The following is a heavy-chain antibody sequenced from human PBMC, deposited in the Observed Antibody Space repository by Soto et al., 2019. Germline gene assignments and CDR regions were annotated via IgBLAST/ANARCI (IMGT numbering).Heavy chain of an antibody. Sequence: QVQLVQSGDEVKKSGASVKVSCKASGYTFSNYGISWVRQAPGQGLEWMGWISGYNGLTAYAQNVQGRVTMTIDTTTRTVFMELTSLRSNDTAVYYCARDESIRGFDSWGQGTLVTVSS. CDR3: ARDESIRGFDS. V-gene: IGHV1-18*04. D-gene: IGHD3-10*01. J-gene: IGHJ4*02. CDR2: ISGYNGLT. CDR1: GYTFSNYG.